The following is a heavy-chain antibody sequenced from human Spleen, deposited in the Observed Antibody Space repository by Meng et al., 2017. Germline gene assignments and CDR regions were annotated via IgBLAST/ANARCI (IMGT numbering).Heavy chain of an antibody. Sequence: QPQLQESGPGLVKPSEALSLTCSVSGGSISASGYYWGWCRQPPGKGLEWIGGIGHSGITYYIPSLKSRVTVSIDTSKSQFSLNLNSMTAADTAVYYCASFDHIPRRNYFDYWGQGTLVTVSS. V-gene: IGHV4-39*01. D-gene: IGHD2-21*01. CDR1: GGSISASGYY. J-gene: IGHJ4*02. CDR3: ASFDHIPRRNYFDY. CDR2: IGHSGIT.